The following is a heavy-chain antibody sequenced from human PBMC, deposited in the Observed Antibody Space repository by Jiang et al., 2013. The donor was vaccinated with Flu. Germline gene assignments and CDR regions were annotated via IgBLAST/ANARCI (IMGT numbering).Heavy chain of an antibody. CDR2: ISAYNGDT. J-gene: IGHJ4*02. D-gene: IGHD1-26*01. Sequence: KPGASVNVSYKASGYTFKSYSITWVRQAPGQGLEWMGWISAYNGDTDYAQNFQGRVTMTRDTSISTAYMELSRLRSDDTAVYYCARNSGSYSLDYWGQGTLVTVSA. V-gene: IGHV1-18*01. CDR3: ARNSGSYSLDY. CDR1: GYTFKSYS.